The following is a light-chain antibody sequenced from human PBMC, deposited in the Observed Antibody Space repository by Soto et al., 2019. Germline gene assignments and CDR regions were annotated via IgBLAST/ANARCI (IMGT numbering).Light chain of an antibody. CDR2: DTS. J-gene: IGLJ1*01. V-gene: IGLV7-46*01. CDR3: LLSYSGARPHV. Sequence: QAVVTQEPSLTVSPGGTVTLTCGSSTGAVISAHYPYWFQQKPGQAPRTLIYDTSNKYSWTPARFSGSLLGGKAALTLSGAQPEDEAEYYCLLSYSGARPHVFGSGTKVTVL. CDR1: TGAVISAHY.